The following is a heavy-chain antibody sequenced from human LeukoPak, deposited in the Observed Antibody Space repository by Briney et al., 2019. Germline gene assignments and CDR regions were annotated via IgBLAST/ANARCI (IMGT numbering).Heavy chain of an antibody. V-gene: IGHV3-21*01. D-gene: IGHD6-19*01. CDR1: GFTFKAYS. J-gene: IGHJ6*02. Sequence: PGGSLRLSCAASGFTFKAYSMNWVRQAPGKGLEWVSSISSSSSYIYYADSVKGRFTISRDNAKNSLYLQMNSLRAEDTALYYCARGGGWDAYYYYGLDVWGQGTTVTVSS. CDR2: ISSSSSYI. CDR3: ARGGGWDAYYYYGLDV.